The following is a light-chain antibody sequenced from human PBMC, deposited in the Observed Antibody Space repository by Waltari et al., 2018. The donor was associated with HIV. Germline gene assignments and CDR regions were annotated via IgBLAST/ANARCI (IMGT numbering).Light chain of an antibody. CDR1: SSDVGGYNY. CDR2: EVS. Sequence: QSALTQPASVSGSPGQPIPISCTGTSSDVGGYNYVSWYHQHPGKAPKLMIYEVSNRPSGVSNRFSGSKSGNTASLTISGLQAEDEADYYCSSYTSSSTLVFGGGTKLTVL. CDR3: SSYTSSSTLV. V-gene: IGLV2-14*01. J-gene: IGLJ2*01.